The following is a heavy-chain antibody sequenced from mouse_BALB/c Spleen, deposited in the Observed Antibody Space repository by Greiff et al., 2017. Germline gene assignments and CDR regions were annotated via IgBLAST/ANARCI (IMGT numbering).Heavy chain of an antibody. CDR2: IWAGGST. V-gene: IGHV2-9*02. Sequence: VQLVESGPGLVAPSQSLSITCTVSGFSLTSYGVHWVRQPPGKGLEWLGVIWAGGSTNYNSALMSRLSISKDNSKSQVFLKMNSLQTDDTAMYYCARYGYDEGYYYAMDYWGQGTSVTVSS. CDR3: ARYGYDEGYYYAMDY. J-gene: IGHJ4*01. CDR1: GFSLTSYG. D-gene: IGHD2-2*01.